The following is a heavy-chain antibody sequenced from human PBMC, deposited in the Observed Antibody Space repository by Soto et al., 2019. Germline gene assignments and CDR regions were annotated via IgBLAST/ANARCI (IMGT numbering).Heavy chain of an antibody. CDR3: ARDSPIGSTFSGYDAIDY. J-gene: IGHJ4*02. V-gene: IGHV1-69*08. CDR2: IIPLLDIA. D-gene: IGHD5-12*01. Sequence: QVQLVQSGAEVKKPGSSVKVSCKTSGGTFSNDIITWVRQAHGQGLEWMGRIIPLLDIANYAQKFQGRVTITADKSTGTAYMELNSLRSEDTAVYYCARDSPIGSTFSGYDAIDYWGQGTLVTVSS. CDR1: GGTFSNDI.